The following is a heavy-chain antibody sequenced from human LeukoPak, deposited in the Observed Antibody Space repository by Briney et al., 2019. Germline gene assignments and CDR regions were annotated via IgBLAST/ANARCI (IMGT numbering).Heavy chain of an antibody. D-gene: IGHD3-16*02. CDR1: GGSISRSDYY. Sequence: SETLSLTCSVSGGSISRSDYYWSWIRQPPGKGLEWIGYIYYSGITYYNPSLKSRVTISVDKSKNQFSLKLSSVTAADTAVYYCARVSTFGGVIVRDYWGQGTLVTVSS. CDR2: IYYSGIT. V-gene: IGHV4-30-4*01. J-gene: IGHJ4*02. CDR3: ARVSTFGGVIVRDY.